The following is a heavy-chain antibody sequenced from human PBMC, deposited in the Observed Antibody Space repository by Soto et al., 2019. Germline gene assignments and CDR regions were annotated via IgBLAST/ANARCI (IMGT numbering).Heavy chain of an antibody. J-gene: IGHJ4*02. CDR2: ISDSDNAT. D-gene: IGHD6-19*01. CDR3: AKGVSSSAWSASDN. V-gene: IGHV3-23*01. CDR1: GFTFSSYA. Sequence: EVQLLESGGGLVQPGGSLRLSCAASGFTFSSYAMTWVRQAPGKGLEWVSVISDSDNATYYADSVKGRFTISRDNSKNTLYLQFNSLRAEDTAVYYCAKGVSSSAWSASDNWGQGTLVTVS.